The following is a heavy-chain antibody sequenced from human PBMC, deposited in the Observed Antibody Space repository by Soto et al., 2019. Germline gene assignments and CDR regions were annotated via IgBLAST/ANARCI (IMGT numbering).Heavy chain of an antibody. CDR3: AKRGRQWLVTYDFNY. D-gene: IGHD6-19*01. V-gene: IGHV3-30*18. Sequence: VQLVESGGGVVQPGRSLRLSCAASGFTFSDYAMHWVRQAPGKGLEWVAVVSHDGRNTHYADSVKGRFTISRESSKNTVSLEMTSLRAEDKAVYYCAKRGRQWLVTYDFNYWGQGALVTVSS. J-gene: IGHJ4*02. CDR2: VSHDGRNT. CDR1: GFTFSDYA.